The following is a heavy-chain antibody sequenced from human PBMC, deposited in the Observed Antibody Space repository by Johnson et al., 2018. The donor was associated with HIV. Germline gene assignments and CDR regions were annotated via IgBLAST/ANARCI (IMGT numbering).Heavy chain of an antibody. Sequence: QMQLVESGGGLVQPGGSLRLSCAASGFTFSSYAMHWVRQAPGKGLEWVAVISYDGSNKYYADSVKGRFTISRDNSKNTLYLQMNSLRAEDTAVYYCAIDRGYGLALGWAFDIWGQGTMVSVSS. J-gene: IGHJ3*02. D-gene: IGHD6-19*01. V-gene: IGHV3-30-3*01. CDR3: AIDRGYGLALGWAFDI. CDR2: ISYDGSNK. CDR1: GFTFSSYA.